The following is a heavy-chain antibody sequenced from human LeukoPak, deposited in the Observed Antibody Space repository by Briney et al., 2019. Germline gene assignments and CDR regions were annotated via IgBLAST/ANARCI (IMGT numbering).Heavy chain of an antibody. Sequence: ASVKVSCKASGYTFTNYDINWVRQATGQGLEWMGWMSPNSDNAGYAQKFQGRVTMTRDMSTSTVYMELSSLRSEDTAVYYCARGYDFWSGYGYWGQGTLVTVSS. D-gene: IGHD3-3*01. J-gene: IGHJ4*02. CDR2: MSPNSDNA. CDR3: ARGYDFWSGYGY. V-gene: IGHV1-8*01. CDR1: GYTFTNYD.